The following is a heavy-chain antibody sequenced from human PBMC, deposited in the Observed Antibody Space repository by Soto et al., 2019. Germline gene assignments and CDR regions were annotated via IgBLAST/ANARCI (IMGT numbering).Heavy chain of an antibody. J-gene: IGHJ5*02. D-gene: IGHD3-10*02. CDR1: GGSIISSNFY. V-gene: IGHV4-39*01. CDR3: ARHVRGAVTMNWFDP. CDR2: VEYGGST. Sequence: QLQESGPGLVKPSETLSLTCTVSGGSIISSNFYWGWIRQPPGKGLEWIGSVEYGGSTYDNPSLKSRVTLSADTSKNQFSVKLTSVTAADTAIYYCARHVRGAVTMNWFDPWGHGTLVTVSS.